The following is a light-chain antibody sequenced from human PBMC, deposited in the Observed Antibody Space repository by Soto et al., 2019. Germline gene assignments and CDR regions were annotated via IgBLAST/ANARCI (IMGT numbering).Light chain of an antibody. V-gene: IGKV1-39*01. CDR3: RQSYSTPPA. CDR1: QSISSY. J-gene: IGKJ5*01. Sequence: DIQMTQSPSSLSASVGDRVTITCRASQSISSYLNWYQQKPGKAPKLLIYAASSLQSGVPPRFSGGGSGTDFTLTISSLQPEDFATYYCRQSYSTPPAFGQGTRLEIK. CDR2: AAS.